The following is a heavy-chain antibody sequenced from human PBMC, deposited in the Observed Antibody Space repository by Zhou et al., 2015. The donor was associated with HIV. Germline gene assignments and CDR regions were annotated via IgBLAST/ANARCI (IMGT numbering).Heavy chain of an antibody. V-gene: IGHV1-69*01. CDR2: IIPIFGTA. J-gene: IGHJ4*02. D-gene: IGHD4-23*01. CDR3: ARGHKIYGGTGDFDY. Sequence: QVQLVQSGAEVKKPGSSVKVSCKASGGTFSSYAISWVRQAPGQGLEWMGGIIPIFGTANYAQKFQGRVTISADESTTTAYMELSSLRSEDTAVYYCARGHKIYGGTGDFDYWGQGTLVTVSS. CDR1: GGTFSSYA.